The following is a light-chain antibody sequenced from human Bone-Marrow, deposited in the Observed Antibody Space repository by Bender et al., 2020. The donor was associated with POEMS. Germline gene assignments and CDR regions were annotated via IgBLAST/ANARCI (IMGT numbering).Light chain of an antibody. CDR3: SSYTTSSTKV. Sequence: QSALTQPASVSGSPGQSITISCSGASTDVRDYNYVSWYQQHPGKAPKLMIYDVTYRPPGISNRFSGSKSGNTASLTISGLQAEDEADYYCSSYTTSSTKVFGGGTKLTVL. CDR1: STDVRDYNY. V-gene: IGLV2-14*03. CDR2: DVT. J-gene: IGLJ3*02.